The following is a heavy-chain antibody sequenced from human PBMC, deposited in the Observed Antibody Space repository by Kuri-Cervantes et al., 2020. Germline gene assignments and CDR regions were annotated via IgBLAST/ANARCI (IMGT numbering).Heavy chain of an antibody. Sequence: ASVKVSCKASGYTFTGYYMHWVRQAPGQGLEWMGGFDPEDGETIYAQKFQGRVTMTEDTSTDTAYIELSSLRSEDTAVYYCATHSVGATTSWGYFDYWGQGTLVTVSS. D-gene: IGHD1-26*01. CDR3: ATHSVGATTSWGYFDY. V-gene: IGHV1-24*01. CDR2: FDPEDGET. CDR1: GYTFTGYY. J-gene: IGHJ4*02.